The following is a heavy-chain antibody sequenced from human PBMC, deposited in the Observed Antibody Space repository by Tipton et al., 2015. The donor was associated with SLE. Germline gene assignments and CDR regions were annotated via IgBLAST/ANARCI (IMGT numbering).Heavy chain of an antibody. J-gene: IGHJ3*01. CDR2: ISGSGAYI. CDR1: GFTFSSYT. Sequence: SLRLSCTASGFTFSSYTMNWVRQAPGKGLEWVSLISGSGAYIYYADSVRGRFTISRDNSKNTLHLQMNSLRAEDTAVYYCAKEDFTKSAFDAWGQGTLGTVSS. V-gene: IGHV3-21*04. D-gene: IGHD3-3*01. CDR3: AKEDFTKSAFDA.